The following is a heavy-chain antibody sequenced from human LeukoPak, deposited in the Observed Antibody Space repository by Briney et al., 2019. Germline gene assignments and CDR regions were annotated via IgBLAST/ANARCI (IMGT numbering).Heavy chain of an antibody. Sequence: GGSLRLSCSASGFTFSNYAMHWVRQAPGGGLEYVSIINSNGGSTYYTDSVKGRFTISRDNAKNTLYLQMSSLRAEDTAVYYCVKGVVVAASVWEYFQHWGQGTLVTVSS. CDR2: INSNGGST. J-gene: IGHJ1*01. CDR1: GFTFSNYA. V-gene: IGHV3-64D*06. CDR3: VKGVVVAASVWEYFQH. D-gene: IGHD2-15*01.